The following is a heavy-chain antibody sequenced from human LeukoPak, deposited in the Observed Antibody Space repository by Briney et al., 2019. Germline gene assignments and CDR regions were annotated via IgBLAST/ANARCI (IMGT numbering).Heavy chain of an antibody. Sequence: GGSLRLSCAASGFTFSSYGMHWVRQAPGNGLEWVAVISYDGSNRYYADSVKGRFTISRDNSKNTLYLQMNSLRAEDTAVYYCAKGGTIFGVVLPPAAFDIWGQGTMVTVSS. J-gene: IGHJ3*02. CDR2: ISYDGSNR. D-gene: IGHD3-3*01. V-gene: IGHV3-30*18. CDR1: GFTFSSYG. CDR3: AKGGTIFGVVLPPAAFDI.